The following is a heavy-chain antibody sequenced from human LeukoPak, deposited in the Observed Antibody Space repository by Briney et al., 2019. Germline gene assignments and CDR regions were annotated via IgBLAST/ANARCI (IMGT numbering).Heavy chain of an antibody. Sequence: GGSLRLSCEASGFTFKIYWMHWGRQAPGKGLVWVARINSDGTSTNYADSVQGRFTISRDNAKNTLYLQMNSLRAEDTAVYYCLRDQGFYYFAYWGQGTVAAVSS. V-gene: IGHV3-74*01. J-gene: IGHJ4*02. CDR3: LRDQGFYYFAY. CDR1: GFTFKIYW. CDR2: INSDGTST.